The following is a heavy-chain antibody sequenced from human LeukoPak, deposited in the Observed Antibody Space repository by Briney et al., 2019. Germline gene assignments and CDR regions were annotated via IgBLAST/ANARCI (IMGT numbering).Heavy chain of an antibody. V-gene: IGHV3-48*01. J-gene: IGHJ6*03. CDR1: GFTFSSCG. CDR2: IGTSSSAI. Sequence: HSGGSLRLSCAASGFTFSSCGMNWVRQAPGKGLEWVSYIGTSSSAIYYADSVKGRFTISRDNAKKSLYLQINSLRAEDTAVYYCARDVLGYYDFWSGPPPYYYYYMDVWGKGTTVTVSS. CDR3: ARDVLGYYDFWSGPPPYYYYYMDV. D-gene: IGHD3-3*01.